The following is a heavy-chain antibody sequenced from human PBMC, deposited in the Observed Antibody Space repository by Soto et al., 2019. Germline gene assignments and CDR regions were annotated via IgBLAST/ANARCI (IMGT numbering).Heavy chain of an antibody. Sequence: GGSLRLSCAASGFTFSSYGMHWVRQAPGKGLEWVAVIWYDGSNKYYADSVKGRFTISRDNSKNTLYLQMNSLRAEDTAVYYCARDPGEYCSSTSCLDTNYYYYMDVWGKGTTVTVSS. CDR3: ARDPGEYCSSTSCLDTNYYYYMDV. V-gene: IGHV3-33*01. J-gene: IGHJ6*03. CDR1: GFTFSSYG. D-gene: IGHD2-2*01. CDR2: IWYDGSNK.